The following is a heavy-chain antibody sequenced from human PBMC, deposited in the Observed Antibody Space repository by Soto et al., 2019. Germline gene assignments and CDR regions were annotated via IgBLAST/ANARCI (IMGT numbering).Heavy chain of an antibody. CDR3: ARAVKKGVGATYSAFDI. J-gene: IGHJ3*02. CDR1: GFTFSSYA. V-gene: IGHV3-30-3*01. D-gene: IGHD1-26*01. CDR2: ISYDGSNK. Sequence: QVQLVESGGGVVQPGRSLRLSCAASGFTFSSYAMHWVRQAPGKGLEWVAVISYDGSNKYYADSVKGRFTISRDNSKNTLYLQMNSLRAEDTAVYYCARAVKKGVGATYSAFDIWGQGTMVTVSS.